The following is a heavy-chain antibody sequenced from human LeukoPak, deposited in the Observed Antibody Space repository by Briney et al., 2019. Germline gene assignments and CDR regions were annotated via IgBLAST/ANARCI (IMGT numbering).Heavy chain of an antibody. CDR2: IWNDGSNK. J-gene: IGHJ4*02. CDR3: AKDLSSSWFEGLDN. D-gene: IGHD6-13*01. V-gene: IGHV3-33*06. Sequence: GRSLRLSCAASGFTLSTYGMYWVRQAPGKRLEWVAVIWNDGSNKHYADSVKGRFTISRDNSKNTLDLQMNSLRAEDTAVYYCAKDLSSSWFEGLDNWGQGTLVTVSS. CDR1: GFTLSTYG.